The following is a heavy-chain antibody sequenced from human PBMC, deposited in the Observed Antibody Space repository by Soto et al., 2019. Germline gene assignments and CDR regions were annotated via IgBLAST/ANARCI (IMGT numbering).Heavy chain of an antibody. Sequence: EVQLLESGGDLIQPGGSLRLSCAASGLTFNIYAMTRVRQAPGKGLEWVSAISRYGDITYYAESVEGRFSISRDNYKNTLYLQINSLRAHDTAVYYCAKDRYFDHDSRGYLFDNWGQGTLVTVSS. V-gene: IGHV3-23*01. CDR3: AKDRYFDHDSRGYLFDN. D-gene: IGHD3-22*01. CDR1: GLTFNIYA. CDR2: ISRYGDIT. J-gene: IGHJ4*02.